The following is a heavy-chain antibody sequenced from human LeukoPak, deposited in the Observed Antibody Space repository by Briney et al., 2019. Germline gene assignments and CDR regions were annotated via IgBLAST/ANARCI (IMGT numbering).Heavy chain of an antibody. D-gene: IGHD3-3*01. J-gene: IGHJ4*02. CDR2: ISYDGSNK. CDR1: GFTFSSYG. Sequence: PGGSLRLSCAASGFTFSSYGMHWVRQAPGKGLEWVAVISYDGSNKYYADSVKGRFTISRDNSKNTLYLQMNSLRAEDTAVYYCAILEGFWSGYTMDPICYWGQGTLVTVSS. V-gene: IGHV3-30*03. CDR3: AILEGFWSGYTMDPICY.